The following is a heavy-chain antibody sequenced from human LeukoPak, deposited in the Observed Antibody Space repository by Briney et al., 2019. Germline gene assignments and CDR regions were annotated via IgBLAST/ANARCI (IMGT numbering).Heavy chain of an antibody. D-gene: IGHD6-13*01. CDR3: ARVGGIGSSGYGWGSYNWFDP. CDR2: MNPNSGNT. CDR1: GYTFTSFD. V-gene: IGHV1-8*03. J-gene: IGHJ5*02. Sequence: ASVKVSCKASGYTFTSFDINWVRQATGQGLEWMGWMNPNSGNTGYAQKFQGRVTITRNTSISTAYMELSSLRSEDTAVYYCARVGGIGSSGYGWGSYNWFDPWGQGTLVTVSS.